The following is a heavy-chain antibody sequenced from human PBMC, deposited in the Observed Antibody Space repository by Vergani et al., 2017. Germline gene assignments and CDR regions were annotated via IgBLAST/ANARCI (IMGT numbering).Heavy chain of an antibody. D-gene: IGHD3-10*01. J-gene: IGHJ4*02. Sequence: QVQLVQSGAEVKKPGASVKVSCKASGGTFSSYTISWVRQAPGQGLEWMGRIIPILGIANYAQKFQGRVTMTRDTSISTAYMELSRLRSDDTAVYYCARGPLLLWFGEFKFDYWGQGTLVTVSS. CDR1: GGTFSSYT. CDR3: ARGPLLLWFGEFKFDY. V-gene: IGHV1-69*09. CDR2: IIPILGIA.